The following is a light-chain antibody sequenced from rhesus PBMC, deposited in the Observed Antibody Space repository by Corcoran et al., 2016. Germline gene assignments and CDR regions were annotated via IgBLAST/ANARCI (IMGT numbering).Light chain of an antibody. J-gene: IGKJ4*01. Sequence: DIQMTQSPSSLSASVGDRVTITCRASENVNNYLNWYQQKLGKAPKLLIYKASTLQRGVPSQFSGSGSGTDYTFTISSLQPEDVATYYCQHGYGTPLTFGGGTKVELK. V-gene: IGKV1-74*01. CDR3: QHGYGTPLT. CDR1: ENVNNY. CDR2: KAS.